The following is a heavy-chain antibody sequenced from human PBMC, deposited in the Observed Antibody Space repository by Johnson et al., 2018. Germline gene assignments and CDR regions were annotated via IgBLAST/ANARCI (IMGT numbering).Heavy chain of an antibody. V-gene: IGHV3-30-3*01. Sequence: VQLLETGGGVVQPGRSLRLSCAASGFTFSSYAMHWVRQAPGKGLAWVAVISYDGSNKYYADSVKGRFTISRENSKNTRYVQMNRLRAEDTAVYYCARDRVRWELLWGGSDAFDIWGQGTMVTVSS. D-gene: IGHD1-26*01. J-gene: IGHJ3*02. CDR1: GFTFSSYA. CDR2: ISYDGSNK. CDR3: ARDRVRWELLWGGSDAFDI.